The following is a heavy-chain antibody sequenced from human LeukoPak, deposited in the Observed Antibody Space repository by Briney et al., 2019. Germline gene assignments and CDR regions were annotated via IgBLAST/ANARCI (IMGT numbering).Heavy chain of an antibody. CDR3: AGGRDSRGYQFMGFDS. CDR1: GGSISSGNYY. J-gene: IGHJ4*02. V-gene: IGHV4-61*02. CDR2: IWTDGAP. D-gene: IGHD3-22*01. Sequence: KSSQTLSLTCTVSGGSISSGNYYWSWLRQPAGKGLEWIGRIWTDGAPSYRPSLKSRVTISVDTSKNQFSLRLSSVTAADTAVYYCAGGRDSRGYQFMGFDSWGQGTLVTVSS.